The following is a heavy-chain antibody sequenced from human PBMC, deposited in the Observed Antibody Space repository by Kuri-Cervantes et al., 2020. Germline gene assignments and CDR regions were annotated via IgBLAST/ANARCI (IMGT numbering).Heavy chain of an antibody. CDR1: GYSISSGYY. V-gene: IGHV4-38-2*01. J-gene: IGHJ6*03. Sequence: GSLRLSCAVSGYSISSGYYWGWIRQPPGKGLEWIGSTYYSGSTYYNPPLESRVTISVDTSKNQFSLKLTSVTAADTAVYYCARQIYYYDSSGYYVSFYYYYYMDVWGKGTTVTVSS. CDR3: ARQIYYYDSSGYYVSFYYYYYMDV. D-gene: IGHD3-22*01. CDR2: TYYSGST.